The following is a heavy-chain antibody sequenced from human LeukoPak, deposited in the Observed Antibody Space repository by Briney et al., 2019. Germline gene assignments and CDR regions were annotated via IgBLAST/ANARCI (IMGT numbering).Heavy chain of an antibody. CDR3: VRGCSDTCYRFDY. D-gene: IGHD2-15*01. J-gene: IGHJ4*02. CDR1: GFTFSTYG. V-gene: IGHV3-33*08. Sequence: GRSLRLSCAAPGFTFSTYGMHWVRQAPGKGLEWVAVIYYDGSNKNYENSVKDRFTISRDNSKNTLYLQMNSLRAEDTAIYYCVRGCSDTCYRFDYWGQGTLVTVSS. CDR2: IYYDGSNK.